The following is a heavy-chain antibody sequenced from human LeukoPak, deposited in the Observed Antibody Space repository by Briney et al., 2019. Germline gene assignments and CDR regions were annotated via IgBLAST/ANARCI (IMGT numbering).Heavy chain of an antibody. J-gene: IGHJ3*02. CDR2: INPNSGGT. D-gene: IGHD3-22*01. CDR3: ARAGYYYDSSGYHHLNAFDI. Sequence: ASVKVSCKASGYTFTGYYMHWVRQAPGQGLEWMGWINPNSGGTNYAQKFQGRVTMTRDMSTSTVYMELSSLRSKDTAVYYCARAGYYYDSSGYHHLNAFDIWGQGTMVTVSS. V-gene: IGHV1-2*02. CDR1: GYTFTGYY.